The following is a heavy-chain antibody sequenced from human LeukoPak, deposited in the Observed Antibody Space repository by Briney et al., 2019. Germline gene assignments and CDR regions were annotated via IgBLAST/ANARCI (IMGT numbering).Heavy chain of an antibody. V-gene: IGHV4-39*01. J-gene: IGHJ6*02. CDR2: IYYGESK. CDR1: GGSISSSSGCY. D-gene: IGHD3-16*02. CDR3: ARHYHGLDV. Sequence: SSETLSLTCTVSGGSISSSSGCYWGWIRQPPGKGLEWIGSIYYGESKHYSPSLTGRITISVDTSKNQFSLKLTSETAADTAVYYCARHYHGLDVWGQGTTVTVSS.